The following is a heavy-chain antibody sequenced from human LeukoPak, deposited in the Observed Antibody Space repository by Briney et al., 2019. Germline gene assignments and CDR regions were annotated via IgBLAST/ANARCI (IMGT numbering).Heavy chain of an antibody. Sequence: ASVKVSCKASGYTFTGYFMHWVRQAPGQGLEWMGWINPNSGATYYAQKFQGRTTMTWDTSISTAYMGVSRLTSDDTAVYYCARGGSDECSGWYNWGQGTLVTVSS. V-gene: IGHV1-2*02. CDR3: ARGGSDECSGWYN. CDR2: INPNSGAT. CDR1: GYTFTGYF. J-gene: IGHJ4*02. D-gene: IGHD6-19*01.